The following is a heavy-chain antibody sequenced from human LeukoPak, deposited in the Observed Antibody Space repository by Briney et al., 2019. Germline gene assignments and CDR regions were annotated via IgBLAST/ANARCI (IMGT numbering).Heavy chain of an antibody. J-gene: IGHJ4*02. CDR3: AREDYYGSGSYYIGDYFDY. CDR1: GYSISSGYY. CDR2: IYHSGST. D-gene: IGHD3-10*01. V-gene: IGHV4-38-2*02. Sequence: SETLSLTCAVSGYSISSGYYWGWIRQPPGKGLEWIGSIYHSGSTYYSPSLKSRVTISVDTSKNQFSLKLSSVTAADTAVYYCAREDYYGSGSYYIGDYFDYWGQGTLVTVSS.